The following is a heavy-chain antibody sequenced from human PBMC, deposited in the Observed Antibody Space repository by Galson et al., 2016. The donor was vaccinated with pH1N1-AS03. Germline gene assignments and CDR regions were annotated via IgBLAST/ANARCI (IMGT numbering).Heavy chain of an antibody. V-gene: IGHV2-5*02. CDR2: IYWDDDK. J-gene: IGHJ5*02. CDR1: GFSLSTSGVG. Sequence: PALVKPTQTLTLTCTFSGFSLSTSGVGVGWIRQPPGKALEWLALIYWDDDKHYSPSLKSRLTITEDTSKNQVVLTMTNMDSVDTATYYCAHFLYGDYATWFDPWGQGTLVTVSS. D-gene: IGHD4-17*01. CDR3: AHFLYGDYATWFDP.